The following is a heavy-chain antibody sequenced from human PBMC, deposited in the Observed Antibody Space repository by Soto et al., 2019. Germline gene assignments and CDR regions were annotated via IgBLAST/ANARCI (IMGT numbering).Heavy chain of an antibody. CDR2: IKIKTDGGTT. D-gene: IGHD5-18*01. CDR3: TTQFTAMVRFFDD. V-gene: IGHV3-15*01. J-gene: IGHJ4*02. CDR1: GFTFSNAG. Sequence: PXGSLRLSCAASGFTFSNAGMSWVRQAPGKGLEWVGLIKIKTDGGTTDYAAPVKGRFTISRDDSKTTLYLQMNSLKTGDTAVYYCTTQFTAMVRFFDDWGQGTLVTVSS.